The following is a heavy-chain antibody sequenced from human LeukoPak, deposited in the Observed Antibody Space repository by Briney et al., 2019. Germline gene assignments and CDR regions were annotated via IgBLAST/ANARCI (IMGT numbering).Heavy chain of an antibody. V-gene: IGHV4-30-4*01. J-gene: IGHJ6*02. D-gene: IGHD3-16*01. CDR2: IYYSGST. CDR3: ARDYRIMVTFGGVSHGMDV. CDR1: GGSISSGDYY. Sequence: SETLSLTCTVSGGSISSGDYYWSWIRQPPGKGLEWIGYIYYSGSTYYNPSLKSRVTISVDTSKNQFSLKLSSVTAADTAVYYCARDYRIMVTFGGVSHGMDVWGQGTTVTVSS.